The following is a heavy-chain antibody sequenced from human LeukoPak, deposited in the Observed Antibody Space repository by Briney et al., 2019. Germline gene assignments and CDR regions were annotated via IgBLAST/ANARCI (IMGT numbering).Heavy chain of an antibody. J-gene: IGHJ4*02. CDR1: GFTFSRDS. Sequence: GGSLRLSCAASGFTFSRDSMNWVRQAAGKGLEWISYISHDSAIRYYADSVRGRLTISRDNAKNSLYLQMHSLRAEDTAVYYCVRDNPRCCGVVPANIDDYWGQGTLVTVSS. D-gene: IGHD2-15*01. V-gene: IGHV3-48*01. CDR2: ISHDSAIR. CDR3: VRDNPRCCGVVPANIDDY.